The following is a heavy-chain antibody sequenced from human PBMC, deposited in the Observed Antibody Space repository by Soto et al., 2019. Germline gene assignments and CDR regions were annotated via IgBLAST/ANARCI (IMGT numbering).Heavy chain of an antibody. Sequence: QVQLVQSGVEVEKPGASVKVSCKASGYTFTSYGVSWVRQAPGQGLEWMGWISAYNGNTNYAQKFQGRVTMTTDTSTSTAYMEVRSLRSDDTAVYYCTRAVTTVTTGGPDYWGQGTLVTVSS. CDR3: TRAVTTVTTGGPDY. CDR2: ISAYNGNT. CDR1: GYTFTSYG. J-gene: IGHJ4*02. V-gene: IGHV1-18*01. D-gene: IGHD4-17*01.